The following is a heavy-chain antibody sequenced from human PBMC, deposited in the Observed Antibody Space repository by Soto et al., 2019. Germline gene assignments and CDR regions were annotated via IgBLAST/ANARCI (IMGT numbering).Heavy chain of an antibody. V-gene: IGHV3-30*18. D-gene: IGHD3-22*01. J-gene: IGHJ4*02. CDR2: ISYDGSNK. CDR1: GFTFSSYG. Sequence: GALRLSCAASGFTFSSYGMHWVRQAPGKGLEWVAVISYDGSNKYYADSVKGRFTISRDNSKNTLYLQMNSLRAEDTAVYYCAKGHYHYYDSSGYYLFDYWGQGTLVTVSS. CDR3: AKGHYHYYDSSGYYLFDY.